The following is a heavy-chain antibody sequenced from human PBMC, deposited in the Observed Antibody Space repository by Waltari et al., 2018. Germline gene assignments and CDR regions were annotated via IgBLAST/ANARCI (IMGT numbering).Heavy chain of an antibody. CDR2: IIPSIGIA. Sequence: QVQLVQSGAEVKTPGSSVKFSCKASGGTFSSYTISWVRQAPGQGLEWMGRIIPSIGIANYEKKFKGRVTMTADKSTSTAYMEMSSLRAEDKAVYYCARIPKGVTALSRFFDYWGQGTLVTVSS. CDR1: GGTFSSYT. J-gene: IGHJ4*02. D-gene: IGHD2-21*02. CDR3: ARIPKGVTALSRFFDY. V-gene: IGHV1-69*02.